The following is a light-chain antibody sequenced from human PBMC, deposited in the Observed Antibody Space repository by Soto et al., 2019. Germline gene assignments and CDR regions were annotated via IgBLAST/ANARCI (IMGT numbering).Light chain of an antibody. Sequence: DIQMTQSPSTLSASVGDRVTITCRASQTISNWLAWYQQKPGKAPRLLIYDASTLESGVPSRFSDSASGTEFTLTISSLQPDDFATYYCQQHTFGQGTKLEIK. V-gene: IGKV1-5*01. CDR2: DAS. CDR3: QQHT. CDR1: QTISNW. J-gene: IGKJ2*01.